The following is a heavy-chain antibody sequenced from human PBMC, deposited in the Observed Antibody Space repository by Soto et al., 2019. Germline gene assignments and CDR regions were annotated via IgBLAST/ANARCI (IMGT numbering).Heavy chain of an antibody. D-gene: IGHD3-9*01. CDR2: ISAYNGNT. CDR3: ARRVLTGETDY. J-gene: IGHJ4*02. V-gene: IGHV1-18*01. Sequence: ASVKVSCKASGGTFSSYAISWVRQAPGQGLEWMGWISAYNGNTNYAQKLQGRVTMTTDTSTSTAYMELRSLRSDDTAVYYCARRVLTGETDYWGQGTLVTVSS. CDR1: GGTFSSYA.